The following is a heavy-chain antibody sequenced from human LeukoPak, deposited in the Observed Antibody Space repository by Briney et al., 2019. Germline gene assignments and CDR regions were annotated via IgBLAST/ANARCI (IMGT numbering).Heavy chain of an antibody. D-gene: IGHD3-22*01. J-gene: IGHJ4*02. CDR1: GYTFTSYG. CDR2: ISAYNGNT. Sequence: GAPVKVSCKASGYTFTSYGISWVREAPGHGLEWMGWISAYNGNTNYAQKLQGRVTMTTDTSTSTAYMELRSLRSDDTAVYYCARTPRYYYDSSGYYLDYWGQGTLVTVSS. V-gene: IGHV1-18*01. CDR3: ARTPRYYYDSSGYYLDY.